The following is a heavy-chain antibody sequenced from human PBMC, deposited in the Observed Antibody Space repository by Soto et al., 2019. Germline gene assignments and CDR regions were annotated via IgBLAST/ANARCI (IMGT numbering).Heavy chain of an antibody. Sequence: SETLSLTCTVSGGSISSYYWSWIRQPPGKGLEWIGYIYYSGSTNYNPSLKSRVTISADTSKNQFSLKLSSVTAADTAVYYCARDSARPNLRYFDWSPYFDYWGQGTLVTVSS. CDR1: GGSISSYY. D-gene: IGHD3-9*01. J-gene: IGHJ4*02. CDR2: IYYSGST. V-gene: IGHV4-59*01. CDR3: ARDSARPNLRYFDWSPYFDY.